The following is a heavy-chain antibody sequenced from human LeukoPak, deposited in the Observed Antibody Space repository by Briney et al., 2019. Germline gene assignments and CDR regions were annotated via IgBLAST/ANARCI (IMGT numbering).Heavy chain of an antibody. CDR3: ARLTSGTHPNFDY. Sequence: SQTLSLTCGVSGGSITTGAHAWTWVRQPPGKGLEWIGYIYYSGSTYYNPSLKSRVTISVDTSKNQFSLKLSSVTAADTAVYYCARLTSGTHPNFDYWGQGTLVTVSS. D-gene: IGHD3-10*01. CDR1: GGSITTGAHA. J-gene: IGHJ4*02. V-gene: IGHV4-30-2*05. CDR2: IYYSGST.